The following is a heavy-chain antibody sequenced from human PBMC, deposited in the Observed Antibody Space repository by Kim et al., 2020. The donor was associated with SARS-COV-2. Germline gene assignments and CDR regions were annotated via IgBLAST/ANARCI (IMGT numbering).Heavy chain of an antibody. D-gene: IGHD3-22*01. CDR3: ARDPGDSSGRPDAFDI. J-gene: IGHJ3*02. Sequence: GGSLRLSCAASGFTFSDYYMSWIRQAPGKGLEWVSYISSSSSYTNYADSVKGRFTISRDNAKNSLYLQMNSLRAEDTAVYYCARDPGDSSGRPDAFDIWGQGTMVTVSS. V-gene: IGHV3-11*05. CDR2: ISSSSSYT. CDR1: GFTFSDYY.